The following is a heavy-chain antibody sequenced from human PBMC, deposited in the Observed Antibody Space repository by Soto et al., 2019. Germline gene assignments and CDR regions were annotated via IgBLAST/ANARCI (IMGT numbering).Heavy chain of an antibody. CDR1: GFTFSSYA. CDR3: AKDGGITGTPRH. D-gene: IGHD1-7*01. J-gene: IGHJ4*02. Sequence: EVQLLESGGGLVQPGGSLRLSCAASGFTFSSYAMSWVRQAPGKGLEWVSAISGSGGSTYYADSVKGRFTNSSDNSKNARFLPMNSLRAEDTAVYYCAKDGGITGTPRHWGQGTLVTVAS. V-gene: IGHV3-23*01. CDR2: ISGSGGST.